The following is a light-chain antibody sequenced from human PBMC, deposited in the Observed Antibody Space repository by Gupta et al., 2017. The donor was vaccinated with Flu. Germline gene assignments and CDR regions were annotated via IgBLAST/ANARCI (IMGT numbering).Light chain of an antibody. CDR2: GSS. J-gene: IGLJ3*02. V-gene: IGLV1-40*01. Sequence: QSVLTPPPSVSGAPGQRVTISRTGRSSNIGAGYDVHWYQQLPGTAPKVLIYGSSNRPSGVPERFFGSKSGMSASLAITGLQAEDEGDYYCQSYDTSLSGWVFGGGTKVTAL. CDR3: QSYDTSLSGWV. CDR1: SSNIGAGYD.